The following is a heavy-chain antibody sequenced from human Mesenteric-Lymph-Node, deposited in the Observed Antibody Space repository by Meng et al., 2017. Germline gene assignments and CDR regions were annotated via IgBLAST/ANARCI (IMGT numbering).Heavy chain of an antibody. D-gene: IGHD4-17*01. CDR3: AKPYDYGDLYYFDY. J-gene: IGHJ4*02. CDR2: ISGSGGST. Sequence: EVQLLESGGGLVQPGGSLRLSCSASGFTCSSYAMSCVRQAPGKGLEWVSAISGSGGSTYYADSVKGRFTISRDNSKNTLYLQMNSLRAEDTAVYYCAKPYDYGDLYYFDYWGQGTLVTVSS. CDR1: GFTCSSYA. V-gene: IGHV3-23*01.